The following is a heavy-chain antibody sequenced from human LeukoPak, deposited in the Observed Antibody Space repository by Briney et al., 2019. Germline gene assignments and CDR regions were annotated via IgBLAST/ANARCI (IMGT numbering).Heavy chain of an antibody. CDR3: ARVNGCSGGSCGWFDP. CDR1: GYTFTSYG. Sequence: ASAKVSRKASGYTFTSYGISWVRQAPGQGLEWMGWISAYNGNTNYAQKLQGRVTMTTDTSTSTAYMELRSLRSDDTAVYYCARVNGCSGGSCGWFDPWGQGTLVTVSS. J-gene: IGHJ5*02. CDR2: ISAYNGNT. V-gene: IGHV1-18*01. D-gene: IGHD2-15*01.